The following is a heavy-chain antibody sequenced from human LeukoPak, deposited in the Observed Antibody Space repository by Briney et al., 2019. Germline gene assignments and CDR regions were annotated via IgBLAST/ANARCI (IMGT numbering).Heavy chain of an antibody. D-gene: IGHD4-17*01. J-gene: IGHJ4*02. Sequence: GGSLRLSCAASGFTFSDYYMSWIRQAPGKGLEWVSYISSSGSTIYYADSVKGRFTISRDNAKNSLYLQMNSLRAEDTAVYYCAKDLTTVTTSFDYWGQGTLVTVSS. CDR3: AKDLTTVTTSFDY. CDR2: ISSSGSTI. CDR1: GFTFSDYY. V-gene: IGHV3-11*01.